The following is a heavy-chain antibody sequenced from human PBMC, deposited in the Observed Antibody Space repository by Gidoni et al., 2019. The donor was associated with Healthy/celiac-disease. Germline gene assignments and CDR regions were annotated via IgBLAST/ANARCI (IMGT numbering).Heavy chain of an antibody. V-gene: IGHV3-21*01. J-gene: IGHJ4*02. Sequence: EVQLVESGGGLVKPGGSLRLSCAASGFPFSSYSMNWVRQAPGKGLEWVSSISSSSSYIYYADSVKGRFTISRDNAKNSLYLQMNSLRAEDTAVYYCARVCSGGSCYSHWGQGTLVTVSS. CDR1: GFPFSSYS. CDR2: ISSSSSYI. D-gene: IGHD2-15*01. CDR3: ARVCSGGSCYSH.